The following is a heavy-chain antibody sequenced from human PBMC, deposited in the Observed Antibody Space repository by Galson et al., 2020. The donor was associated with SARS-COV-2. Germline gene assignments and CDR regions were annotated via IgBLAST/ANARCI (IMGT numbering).Heavy chain of an antibody. CDR3: ARVDCSTTSCYAPRDYYYYYMDV. D-gene: IGHD2-2*01. Sequence: GGSLRLSCAASGFTFSSYSMNWVRQAPGKGLEWVSSISSSSSYIYYADSVKGRLTISRDNAKNSLYLQMNSLRAEDTAVYYCARVDCSTTSCYAPRDYYYYYMDVWGKGTTVTVSS. J-gene: IGHJ6*03. V-gene: IGHV3-21*01. CDR1: GFTFSSYS. CDR2: ISSSSSYI.